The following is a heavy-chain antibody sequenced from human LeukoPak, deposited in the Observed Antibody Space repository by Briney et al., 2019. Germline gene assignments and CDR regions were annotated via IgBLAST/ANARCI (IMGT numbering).Heavy chain of an antibody. CDR1: GYTFTSYG. J-gene: IGHJ5*02. CDR3: ARDLRRNWFDP. V-gene: IGHV1-2*02. Sequence: ASVKVSCKASGYTFTSYGISWVRQAPGQGLEWMGWINPNSGGTNYAQKFQGRVTMTRDTSISTAYMELSRLRSDDTAVYYCARDLRRNWFDPWGQGTLVTVSS. CDR2: INPNSGGT.